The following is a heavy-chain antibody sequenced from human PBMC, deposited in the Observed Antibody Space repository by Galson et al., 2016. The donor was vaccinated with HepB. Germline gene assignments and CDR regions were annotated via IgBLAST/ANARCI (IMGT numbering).Heavy chain of an antibody. J-gene: IGHJ4*02. CDR2: VYYSRST. CDR3: ARHSIQWGYFDY. CDR1: GDSIISTSYY. V-gene: IGHV4-39*01. D-gene: IGHD5-12*01. Sequence: SETLSLTCTVSGDSIISTSYYWGWVRQPPGKGLEWIATVYYSRSTYYNPSLKSRVTISVDTSKNDFSLQMTSVTAADTAIYYCARHSIQWGYFDYWGQGNLVTVSS.